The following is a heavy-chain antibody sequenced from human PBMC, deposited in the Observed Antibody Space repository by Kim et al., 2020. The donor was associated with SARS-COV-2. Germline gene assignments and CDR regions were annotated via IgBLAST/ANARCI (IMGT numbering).Heavy chain of an antibody. CDR3: ARDSGECPDYGDCYYYYGMDV. CDR1: GFTFSSYA. Sequence: GGSLRLSCAASGFTFSSYAMHWVRQAPGKGLEWVAVISYDGSNKYYADSVKGRFTISRDNSKNTLYLQMNSLRAEDTAVYYCARDSGECPDYGDCYYYYGMDVWGQGTAVTVS. V-gene: IGHV3-30-3*01. CDR2: ISYDGSNK. J-gene: IGHJ6*02. D-gene: IGHD4-17*01.